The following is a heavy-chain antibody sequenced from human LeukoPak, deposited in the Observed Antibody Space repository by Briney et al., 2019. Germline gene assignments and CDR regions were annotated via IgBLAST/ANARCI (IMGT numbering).Heavy chain of an antibody. D-gene: IGHD2-2*02. CDR3: ARDRVVVVPAAIRARGGYDAFDI. Sequence: KPSETLSLTCTVSGGSISSYYWSWIRQPPGKGLEWIGYIYYSGSTNYNPSLKSRVTISVDTSKNQFSLKLSSVTAADTAVYYCARDRVVVVPAAIRARGGYDAFDIWGQGTMVTVSS. J-gene: IGHJ3*02. CDR1: GGSISSYY. V-gene: IGHV4-59*01. CDR2: IYYSGST.